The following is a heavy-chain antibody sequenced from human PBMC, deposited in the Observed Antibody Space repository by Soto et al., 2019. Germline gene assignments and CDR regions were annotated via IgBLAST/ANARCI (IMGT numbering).Heavy chain of an antibody. CDR1: GGTFNSYT. V-gene: IGHV1-69*13. CDR3: ARGNHRWLQLWYLDL. Sequence: ASLKVSCKASGGTFNSYTISWVRQAPGQGLEWMGGIIPIFGTANYAQKFQGRVTITADESTSTAYMELSSLRSEDTAVYYCARGNHRWLQLWYLDLWGRGTLVTVSS. D-gene: IGHD5-12*01. J-gene: IGHJ2*01. CDR2: IIPIFGTA.